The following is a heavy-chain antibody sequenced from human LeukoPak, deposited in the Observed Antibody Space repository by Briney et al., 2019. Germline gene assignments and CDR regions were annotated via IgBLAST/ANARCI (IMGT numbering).Heavy chain of an antibody. CDR1: RFICCNYW. CDR3: AAYSSDSGGFDY. CDR2: IKQDGSEK. V-gene: IGHV3-7*01. J-gene: IGHJ4*02. Sequence: GGSLRLSCAASRFICCNYWMTWVRQAPGKGPEWVANIKQDGSEKYYVDSVKGRFTISRDNAKNSLYLEMNSLRAEDTAVYYCAAYSSDSGGFDYWGQGTLVTVSS. D-gene: IGHD6-19*01.